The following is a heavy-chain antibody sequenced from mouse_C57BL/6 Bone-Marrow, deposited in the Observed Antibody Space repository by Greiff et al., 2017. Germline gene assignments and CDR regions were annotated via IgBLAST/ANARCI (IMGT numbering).Heavy chain of an antibody. CDR2: IHPNSGST. CDR3: AREIYYYGSSCFDY. Sequence: VQLQQSGAELVKPGASVKLSCKASGYTFTSYWMHWVKQRPGQGLEWIGMIHPNSGSTNYNEKFKSKATLTVDKSSSTAYMQLSSLTSEDSAVYYCAREIYYYGSSCFDYWGQGTTLTVSS. D-gene: IGHD1-1*01. CDR1: GYTFTSYW. J-gene: IGHJ2*01. V-gene: IGHV1-64*01.